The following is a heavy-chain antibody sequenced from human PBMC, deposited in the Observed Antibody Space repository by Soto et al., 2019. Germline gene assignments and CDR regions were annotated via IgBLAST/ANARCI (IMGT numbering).Heavy chain of an antibody. CDR2: IIPILGIA. CDR3: ASPGGWNKNLYYLDY. Sequence: QVQLVQSGAEVKKPGSSVKVSCKASGGTFSSYTISWVRQAPGQGLEWMGRIIPILGIANYAQKFQGRVTITADKSTSTAYLELSSLGSEDTAVYYCASPGGWNKNLYYLDYWGQGTLVTVSS. D-gene: IGHD1-1*01. CDR1: GGTFSSYT. V-gene: IGHV1-69*02. J-gene: IGHJ4*02.